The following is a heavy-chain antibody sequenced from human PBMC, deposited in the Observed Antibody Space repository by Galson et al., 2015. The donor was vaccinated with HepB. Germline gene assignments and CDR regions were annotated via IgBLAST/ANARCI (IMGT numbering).Heavy chain of an antibody. Sequence: SLRLSCAASGFTVSSNYMSWVRQAPGKGLEWVSVIYSGGSTYYADSVKGRFTISRNNSKNTLYLQMNSLRAEDTAVYYCARDLERVAVAYPVYWGQGTLVTVSS. J-gene: IGHJ4*02. D-gene: IGHD6-19*01. CDR2: IYSGGST. CDR1: GFTVSSNY. CDR3: ARDLERVAVAYPVY. V-gene: IGHV3-66*01.